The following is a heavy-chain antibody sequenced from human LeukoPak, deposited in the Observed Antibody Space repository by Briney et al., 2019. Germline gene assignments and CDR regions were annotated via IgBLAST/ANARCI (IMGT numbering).Heavy chain of an antibody. CDR2: INPNSGGA. CDR1: GYTFTGYY. D-gene: IGHD2-15*01. Sequence: ASVKVSCKASGYTFTGYYMHWVRQAPGQGLEWMGCINPNSGGANYAQKFQGRVTMTRDTSISTAYMELSRLRSDDTAVYYCARDPRYCSGGSCYGYNWFDPWGQGTLVTVSS. V-gene: IGHV1-2*02. CDR3: ARDPRYCSGGSCYGYNWFDP. J-gene: IGHJ5*02.